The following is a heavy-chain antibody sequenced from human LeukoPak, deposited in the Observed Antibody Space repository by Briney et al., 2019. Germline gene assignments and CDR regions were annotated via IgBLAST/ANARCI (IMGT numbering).Heavy chain of an antibody. Sequence: ASVKVSCKASGYTFTSYDINWVRQATRQGLEWMGWMNPNSGNTGYAQKFQGRVAMTRNTSITTAYMGLSSLRSEDTAVYYCARGLGRTAMVTRGGVRFDYWGQGTLVTVSS. CDR1: GYTFTSYD. CDR2: MNPNSGNT. J-gene: IGHJ4*02. CDR3: ARGLGRTAMVTRGGVRFDY. V-gene: IGHV1-8*01. D-gene: IGHD5-18*01.